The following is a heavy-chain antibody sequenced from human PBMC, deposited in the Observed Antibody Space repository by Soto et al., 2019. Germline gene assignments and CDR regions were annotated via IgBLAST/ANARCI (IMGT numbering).Heavy chain of an antibody. Sequence: GGSLRLSCAASGFTFSSYWMSWVRQAPGKGLEWVANIKQDGSEKYYVDSVKGRFTISRDNAKNSLYLQMNSLRAEDTAVYYCARAAVALHYIWGSFPPDYWGQGTLVTVSS. D-gene: IGHD3-16*01. V-gene: IGHV3-7*01. CDR1: GFTFSSYW. CDR2: IKQDGSEK. CDR3: ARAAVALHYIWGSFPPDY. J-gene: IGHJ4*02.